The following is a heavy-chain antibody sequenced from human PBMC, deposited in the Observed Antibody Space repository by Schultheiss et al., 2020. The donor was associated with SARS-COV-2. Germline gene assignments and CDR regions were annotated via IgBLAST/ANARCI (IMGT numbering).Heavy chain of an antibody. J-gene: IGHJ4*02. V-gene: IGHV3-23*01. Sequence: GGSLRLSCAASGFTFSSYAMSWVRQAPGKGLEWVSAISGSGGSTYYADSVKGRFTISRDNSKNTLYLQMNSLRAEDTAVYYCARDEIRGSGAYDYWGQGTLVTVSS. CDR1: GFTFSSYA. D-gene: IGHD3-10*01. CDR2: ISGSGGST. CDR3: ARDEIRGSGAYDY.